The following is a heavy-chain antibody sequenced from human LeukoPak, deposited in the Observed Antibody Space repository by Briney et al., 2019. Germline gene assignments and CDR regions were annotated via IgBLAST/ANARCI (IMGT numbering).Heavy chain of an antibody. Sequence: GGSLRLSCAASGFTFSSYAMSWVRQAPGKWLEWVSAISGSGGSTYYADSVKGRFTISRDNSKNTLYLQMNSMRAEDTAVYYCAKDYYDSSGYPDYWGQGTMVSVSS. D-gene: IGHD3-22*01. J-gene: IGHJ4*02. CDR3: AKDYYDSSGYPDY. V-gene: IGHV3-23*01. CDR1: GFTFSSYA. CDR2: ISGSGGST.